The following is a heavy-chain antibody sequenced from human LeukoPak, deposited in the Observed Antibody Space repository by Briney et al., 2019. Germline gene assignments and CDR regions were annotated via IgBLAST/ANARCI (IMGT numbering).Heavy chain of an antibody. D-gene: IGHD3-10*01. CDR1: GFTFSSYS. V-gene: IGHV4-34*01. J-gene: IGHJ4*02. Sequence: GSLRLSRAASGFTFSSYSMNWVRQPPGKGLEWIGEINHSGSTNYNPSLKSRVTISVDTSKNQFSLKLSSVTAADTAVYYCARARITMVRGVTVTPIDYWGQGTLVTVSS. CDR2: INHSGST. CDR3: ARARITMVRGVTVTPIDY.